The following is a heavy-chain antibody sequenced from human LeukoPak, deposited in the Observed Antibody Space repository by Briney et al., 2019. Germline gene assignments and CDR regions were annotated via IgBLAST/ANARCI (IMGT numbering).Heavy chain of an antibody. J-gene: IGHJ4*02. Sequence: GRSLRLSCAASGFTFDDYAMYWVRQAPGKGLEWVSGISWNSGSIGYADSVKGRFTISRDNDKNSLYLQMNSLKIEDTALYYCAKDTTSYYGSGIVKWGQGTLVTVSS. CDR3: AKDTTSYYGSGIVK. D-gene: IGHD3-10*01. V-gene: IGHV3-9*01. CDR2: ISWNSGSI. CDR1: GFTFDDYA.